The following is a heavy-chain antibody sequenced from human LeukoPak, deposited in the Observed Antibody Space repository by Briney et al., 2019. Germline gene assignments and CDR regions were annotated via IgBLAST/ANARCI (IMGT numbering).Heavy chain of an antibody. CDR2: INPNSGGT. V-gene: IGHV1-2*02. J-gene: IGHJ4*02. CDR1: GYTFTGYY. Sequence: ASVKVSCKASGYTFTGYYMHWVRRAPGQGLEWMGWINPNSGGTNYAQKFQGRVTMTRDTSISTAYMELSRLRSDDTAVYYCARDRYYDSSGYIFDYWGQGTLVTVSS. D-gene: IGHD3-22*01. CDR3: ARDRYYDSSGYIFDY.